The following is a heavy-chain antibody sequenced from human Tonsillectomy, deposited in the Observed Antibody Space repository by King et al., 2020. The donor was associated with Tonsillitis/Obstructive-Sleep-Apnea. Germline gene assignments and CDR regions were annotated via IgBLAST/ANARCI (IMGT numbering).Heavy chain of an antibody. D-gene: IGHD2-2*01. V-gene: IGHV1-69*12. CDR1: GGTFSSDA. CDR2: IIPIFDTA. J-gene: IGHJ4*02. CDR3: ARGAKGYCSSTSCYQPLDY. Sequence: QLEQSGAEVKKPGSSVKVSCKASGGTFSSDAITWVRQAPGQGLEWMGGIIPIFDTANYAQKFQGRVTITADESTSTAYMELSSLRSEDTAVYYCARGAKGYCSSTSCYQPLDYWGQGTLVIVSS.